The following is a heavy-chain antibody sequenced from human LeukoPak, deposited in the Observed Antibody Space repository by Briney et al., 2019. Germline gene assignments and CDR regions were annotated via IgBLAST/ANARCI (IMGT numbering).Heavy chain of an antibody. D-gene: IGHD3-22*01. CDR1: EGTFSSYA. CDR2: IIPIFGTA. J-gene: IGHJ3*02. Sequence: SVKVSCKASEGTFSSYAISWVRQAPGQGLEWMGGIIPIFGTANYAQKFQGRVTITADESTSTAYMELSSLRSEDTAVYYCASNTMIVVVDAFDIWGQGTMVTVSS. V-gene: IGHV1-69*13. CDR3: ASNTMIVVVDAFDI.